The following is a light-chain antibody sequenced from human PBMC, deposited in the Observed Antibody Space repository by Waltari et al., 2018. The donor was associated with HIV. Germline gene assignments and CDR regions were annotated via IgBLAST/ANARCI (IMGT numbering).Light chain of an antibody. CDR1: SSDIGYYNY. J-gene: IGLJ3*02. CDR3: SSVANSVTLSVL. Sequence: QFALTQPASVSGSPGQSITISCSGTSSDIGYYNYVSWYQQHPGKAPKLMIYEVSNRPSGISNRVAGSKSGNTASLTSSALQAEDEADYFCSSVANSVTLSVLFGGGTKLTVL. V-gene: IGLV2-14*01. CDR2: EVS.